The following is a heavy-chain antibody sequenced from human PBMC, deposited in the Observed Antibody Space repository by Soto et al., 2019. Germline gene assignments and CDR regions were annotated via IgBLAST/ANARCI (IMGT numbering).Heavy chain of an antibody. J-gene: IGHJ6*02. CDR3: AGQRYYDFWSGYLLHYYYYGMDV. D-gene: IGHD3-3*01. V-gene: IGHV4-34*01. CDR1: GGSFSGYY. CDR2: INHIGST. Sequence: QVQLQQWGAGLLKPSETLSLTCAVYGGSFSGYYWSGIRQPPGKGLEWIGEINHIGSTNYNPSLKSRVTISVDTSKNQFSLKLSSVTAADTAVYYCAGQRYYDFWSGYLLHYYYYGMDVWGQGTTVTVSS.